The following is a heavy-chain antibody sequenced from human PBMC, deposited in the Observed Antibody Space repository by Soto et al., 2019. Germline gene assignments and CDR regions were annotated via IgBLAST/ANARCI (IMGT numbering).Heavy chain of an antibody. CDR2: IYYSGST. CDR3: ASPKIAFYNWFDP. J-gene: IGHJ5*02. Sequence: QLQLQESGPGLVKPSETLSLTCTVSGGSISSSSYYWGWIRQPPGKGLEWIGSIYYSGSTYYNPSLQSRVTISVDTSKNQFALKLISVTAADTAVDYCASPKIAFYNWFDPWGQGTLVTVSS. D-gene: IGHD3-3*02. CDR1: GGSISSSSYY. V-gene: IGHV4-39*01.